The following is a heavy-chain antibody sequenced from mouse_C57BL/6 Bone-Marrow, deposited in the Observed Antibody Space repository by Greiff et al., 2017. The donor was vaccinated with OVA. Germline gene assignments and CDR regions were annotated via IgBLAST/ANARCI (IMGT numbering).Heavy chain of an antibody. CDR2: ISSGSSTI. V-gene: IGHV5-17*01. CDR3: ACTAWYWYFDV. Sequence: EVKVVESGGGLVKPGGSLKLSCAASGFTFSDYGMHWVRQAPEKGLQWVAYISSGSSTIYYADTVKGRFTISRDNAKNTLFLQMTSLRSEDTAMYYCACTAWYWYFDVWGTGTTVTVSS. J-gene: IGHJ1*03. CDR1: GFTFSDYG.